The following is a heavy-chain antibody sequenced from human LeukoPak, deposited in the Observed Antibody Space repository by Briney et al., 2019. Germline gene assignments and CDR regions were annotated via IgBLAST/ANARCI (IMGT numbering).Heavy chain of an antibody. CDR3: AKLRPNWYFDL. J-gene: IGHJ2*01. Sequence: GGSLRLSCPASEFTFSIYSMSWVRHAPGKGLEWEANIRKDGSEDYYVDSVKGRFTISRDNAENSLYLQMNGLTAEDTAVYYCAKLRPNWYFDLWGRGTLVTVSS. CDR1: EFTFSIYS. CDR2: IRKDGSED. V-gene: IGHV3-7*05. D-gene: IGHD1-7*01.